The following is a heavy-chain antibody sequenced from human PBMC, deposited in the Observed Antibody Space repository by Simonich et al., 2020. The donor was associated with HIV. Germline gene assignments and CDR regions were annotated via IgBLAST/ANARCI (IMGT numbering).Heavy chain of an antibody. D-gene: IGHD6-13*01. CDR3: ARGLFLSSWAPFHY. J-gene: IGHJ4*02. CDR2: IYYTGIT. CDR1: GDTLSSYY. Sequence: QVQLQESGPGLVKPSETLSLTCTVSGDTLSSYYWSWIRQPPGKGLEWIGHIYYTGITNYNPSLKSRFTISVDTSKNQFSLNLTSVTAADTAVYYCARGLFLSSWAPFHYWGQGTLVTVSS. V-gene: IGHV4-59*08.